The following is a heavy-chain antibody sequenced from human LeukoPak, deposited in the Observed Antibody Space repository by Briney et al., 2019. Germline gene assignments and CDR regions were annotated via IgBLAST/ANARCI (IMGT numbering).Heavy chain of an antibody. CDR3: ARGRVSSSTWYSTYYYFFYMDF. D-gene: IGHD4-11*01. CDR1: GGSISSYY. CDR2: IYYSGST. J-gene: IGHJ6*03. V-gene: IGHV4-59*01. Sequence: SETLSLTCTVSGGSISSYYWSWIRQPPGRGLEWIGYIYYSGSTNYNPSLKSRVTISVDTSKNQFSLRLRSVTAADTAVYFCARGRVSSSTWYSTYYYFFYMDFWGKGTTVTVSS.